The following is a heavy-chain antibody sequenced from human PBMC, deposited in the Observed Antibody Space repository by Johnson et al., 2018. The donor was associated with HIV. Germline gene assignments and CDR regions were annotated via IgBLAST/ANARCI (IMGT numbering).Heavy chain of an antibody. D-gene: IGHD3-3*01. CDR3: AREFARCLEWFQTDGRAFDI. J-gene: IGHJ3*02. V-gene: IGHV3-11*04. Sequence: QMLLVESGGGLVKPGGSLRLSCAASGFTFSDYDMSWIRQAPGKGLEWVSYISSSGDTTYYTDSVKGRFTISRNTAENFLYLQMHSLRVEDTAVYYCAREFARCLEWFQTDGRAFDIWGQGTMVTVSS. CDR2: ISSSGDTT. CDR1: GFTFSDYD.